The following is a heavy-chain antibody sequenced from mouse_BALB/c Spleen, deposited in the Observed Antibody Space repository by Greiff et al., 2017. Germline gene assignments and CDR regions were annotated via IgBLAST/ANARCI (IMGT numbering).Heavy chain of an antibody. CDR1: GFSLTSYG. CDR2: IWSGGST. D-gene: IGHD1-1*01. J-gene: IGHJ3*01. V-gene: IGHV2-2*02. Sequence: QVQLQQSGPGLVQPSQSLSITCTVSGFSLTSYGVHWVRQSPGKGLEWLGVIWSGGSTDYNAAFISRLSISKDNSKSQVFFKMNSLQANDTAIYYCARVPDYGSAWFAYWGQGTLVTVSA. CDR3: ARVPDYGSAWFAY.